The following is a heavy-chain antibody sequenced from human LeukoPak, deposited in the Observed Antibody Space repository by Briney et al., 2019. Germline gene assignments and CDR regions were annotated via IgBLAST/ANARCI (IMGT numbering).Heavy chain of an antibody. CDR1: GGSISSYY. CDR2: IYYSGST. D-gene: IGHD6-13*01. CDR3: ARSRVYGYYYYMDV. Sequence: SETLSLTCTVSGGSISSYYWSWIRQPPGKGLEWIGYIYYSGSTNYNPSLKSRVTISVYTSKNQFSLKLSSVTAADTAVYYCARSRVYGYYYYMDVWGKGTTVTVSS. V-gene: IGHV4-59*01. J-gene: IGHJ6*03.